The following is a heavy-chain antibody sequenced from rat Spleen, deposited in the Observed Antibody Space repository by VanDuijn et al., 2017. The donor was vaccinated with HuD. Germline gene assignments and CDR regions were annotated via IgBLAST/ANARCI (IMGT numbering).Heavy chain of an antibody. CDR3: ARETGYNSYFDY. J-gene: IGHJ2*01. V-gene: IGHV5-29*01. CDR2: ISYDGSST. CDR1: GFTFSDYY. Sequence: EVQLVESDGGLVQPGRSLKLSCAASGFTFSDYYMAWVRQAPTKGLEWVATISYDGSSTYYRDSVKSRFTISRDNAKNTLYLQMDSLRSEDTATYYCARETGYNSYFDYWGQGVMVTVSS. D-gene: IGHD1-4*01.